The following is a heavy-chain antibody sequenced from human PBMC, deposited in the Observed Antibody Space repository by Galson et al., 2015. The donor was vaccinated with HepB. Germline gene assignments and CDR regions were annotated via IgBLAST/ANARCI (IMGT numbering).Heavy chain of an antibody. J-gene: IGHJ4*02. Sequence: SLRLSCAASGFTFTTYSMNWVRQAPGKGLEWVAYISSSGSDRDYADSVKGRFTISRDNAKNSLNLQMSSLRDEDTAIYYCARVGDGDYGRVYWGQGTLVTVSS. CDR2: ISSSGSDR. CDR1: GFTFTTYS. CDR3: ARVGDGDYGRVY. D-gene: IGHD4-17*01. V-gene: IGHV3-21*05.